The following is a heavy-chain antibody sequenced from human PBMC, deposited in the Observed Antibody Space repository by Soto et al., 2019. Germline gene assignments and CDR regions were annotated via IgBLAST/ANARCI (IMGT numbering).Heavy chain of an antibody. D-gene: IGHD3-22*01. CDR2: IWYDGSNK. CDR1: GFTFSSYG. V-gene: IGHV3-33*01. Sequence: GGSLTLSCAASGFTFSSYGMHWVRQAPGKGLEWVAVIWYDGSNKYYADSVKGRFTISRDNSKNTLYLQMNSLRAEDTAVYYCARDISSYDNYYYYGMDVWGQGTTVTVSS. J-gene: IGHJ6*02. CDR3: ARDISSYDNYYYYGMDV.